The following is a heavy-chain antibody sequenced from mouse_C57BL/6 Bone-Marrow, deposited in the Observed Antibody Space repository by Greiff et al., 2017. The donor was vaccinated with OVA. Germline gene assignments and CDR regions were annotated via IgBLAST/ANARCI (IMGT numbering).Heavy chain of an antibody. CDR3: ARRITTVVGRDFDY. V-gene: IGHV1-4*01. CDR2: INPSSGYT. CDR1: GYTFTSYT. Sequence: VMLVESGAELARPGASVKMSCKASGYTFTSYTMHWVKQRPGQGLEWIGYINPSSGYTKYNQKFKDKATLTADKSSSTAYMQLSSLTSEDSAVYYCARRITTVVGRDFDYWGQGTTLTVSS. J-gene: IGHJ2*01. D-gene: IGHD1-1*01.